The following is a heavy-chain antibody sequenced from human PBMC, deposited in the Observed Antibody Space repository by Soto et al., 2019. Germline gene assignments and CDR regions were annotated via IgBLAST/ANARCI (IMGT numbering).Heavy chain of an antibody. J-gene: IGHJ6*02. Sequence: GGSLRLSCAASGFTFSNAWMNWVRQAPGKGLEWVGRIKSKTDGGTTDYAAPVKGRFTISRDDSKNTLYLQMNSLKTEDTAVYYCTTGVVVAATGGYYYYYGMDVWGQGTTVTVSS. D-gene: IGHD2-15*01. CDR1: GFTFSNAW. CDR2: IKSKTDGGTT. CDR3: TTGVVVAATGGYYYYYGMDV. V-gene: IGHV3-15*07.